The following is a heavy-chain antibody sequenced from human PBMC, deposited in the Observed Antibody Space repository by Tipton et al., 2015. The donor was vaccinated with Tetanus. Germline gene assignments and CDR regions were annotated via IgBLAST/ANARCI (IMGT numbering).Heavy chain of an antibody. Sequence: LSLTCTVSGGSISSGGYYWSWVRQAPGKGLEWVSIIYSTSTTYYVDSVMGRFTISRDISKNMVYLQMNSLRAEDTAVYYCARDRAPPSSWYFDLWGRGTLVTVSS. J-gene: IGHJ2*01. D-gene: IGHD3-10*01. CDR3: ARDRAPPSSWYFDL. V-gene: IGHV3-53*01. CDR1: GGSISSGGYY. CDR2: IYSTSTT.